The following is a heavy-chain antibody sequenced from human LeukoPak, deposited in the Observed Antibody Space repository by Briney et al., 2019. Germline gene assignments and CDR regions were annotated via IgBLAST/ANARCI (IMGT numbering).Heavy chain of an antibody. D-gene: IGHD4-17*01. CDR3: ARVRDYGDYIYGMDV. Sequence: ASVKVSCTASGYTFTSYDINWVRQATGQGLEWMGWMNPNSGNTGYAQKFQGRVTMTRNTSISTAYMELSSLRSEDTAVYCCARVRDYGDYIYGMDVWGQGTTVTVSS. CDR2: MNPNSGNT. V-gene: IGHV1-8*01. J-gene: IGHJ6*02. CDR1: GYTFTSYD.